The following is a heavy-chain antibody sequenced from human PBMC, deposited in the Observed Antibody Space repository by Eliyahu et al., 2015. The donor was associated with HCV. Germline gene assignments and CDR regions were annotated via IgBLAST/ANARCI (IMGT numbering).Heavy chain of an antibody. D-gene: IGHD2-8*01. CDR3: AKDTNGGSSLPAFDGMDV. V-gene: IGHV3-30*02. Sequence: QVQLVQSGGGVVQPGGSLRLSCAASGFXFKXYGMHWVRXAPGXGLEWVAFIYYDGSTKYYADSVKGRFTISRDNSKSTLFLQMNSLRGEDTSVYYCAKDTNGGSSLPAFDGMDVWGQGTTVTVSS. CDR1: GFXFKXYG. J-gene: IGHJ6*02. CDR2: IYYDGSTK.